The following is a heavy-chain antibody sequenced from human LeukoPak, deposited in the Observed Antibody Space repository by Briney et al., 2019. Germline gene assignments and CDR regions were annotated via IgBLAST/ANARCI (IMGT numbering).Heavy chain of an antibody. CDR1: GGSISSSNYY. CDR2: INHSGST. V-gene: IGHV4-39*07. J-gene: IGHJ4*02. CDR3: AREPGGYDPYDY. D-gene: IGHD5-12*01. Sequence: PSETLSLTCTVSGGSISSSNYYWGWIRQPPGKGLEWIGEINHSGSTNYNPSLKSRVTISVDTSKNQFSLKLSSVAAADTAVYYCAREPGGYDPYDYWGQGTLVTVSS.